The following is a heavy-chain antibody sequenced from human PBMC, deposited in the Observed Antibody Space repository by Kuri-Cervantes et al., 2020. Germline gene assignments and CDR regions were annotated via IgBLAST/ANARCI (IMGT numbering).Heavy chain of an antibody. D-gene: IGHD5-18*01. J-gene: IGHJ4*01. V-gene: IGHV3-30*02. CDR1: GFTFSNYG. CDR3: ARSRTAIGHGNYLDY. Sequence: GGSLRLSCAASGFTFSNYGMHWVRQAPGKGLEWVAFIRYDGSNEYYADSMKGRFIISRDNTKNSLYLQMGSLRPEDTAVYFCARSRTAIGHGNYLDYWGQGALVTVSS. CDR2: IRYDGSNE.